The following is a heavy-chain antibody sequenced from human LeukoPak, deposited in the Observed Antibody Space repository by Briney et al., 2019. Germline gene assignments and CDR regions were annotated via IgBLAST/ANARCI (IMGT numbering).Heavy chain of an antibody. CDR3: ERLRSSWCRVDP. D-gene: IGHD6-13*01. CDR1: GGSIRSYY. J-gene: IGHJ5*02. V-gene: IGHV4-59*08. CDR2: IYYSGST. Sequence: SETLSLTCTVSGGSIRSYYWSWIRQPPGKGLEWIGYIYYSGSTNYNPSLKSRVSISVDTSKNQFSLKLSSVTAADTAVYYCERLRSSWCRVDPWGQGPLVTVSS.